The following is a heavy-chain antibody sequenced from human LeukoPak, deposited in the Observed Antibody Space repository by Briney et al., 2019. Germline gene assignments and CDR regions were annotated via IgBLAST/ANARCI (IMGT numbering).Heavy chain of an antibody. CDR3: ARSYYHDSNGYFPDY. D-gene: IGHD3-22*01. J-gene: IGHJ4*02. CDR1: GFTFSSYA. CDR2: ISSDGSNK. V-gene: IGHV3-30*04. Sequence: GRSLRLSCAASGFTFSSYAMHWVRQAPGKGLEWVAVISSDGSNKYYADSVKGRFTISRDNSKNTLYLQMNSLRAEDTAACYCARSYYHDSNGYFPDYWGQGTLVTVSS.